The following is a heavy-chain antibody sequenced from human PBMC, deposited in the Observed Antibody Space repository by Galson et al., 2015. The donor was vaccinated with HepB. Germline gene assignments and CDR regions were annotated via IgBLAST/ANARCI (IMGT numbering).Heavy chain of an antibody. D-gene: IGHD3-9*01. CDR3: ARGYDILTGYYLFGY. Sequence: SLRLSCAASGFTFSSYAMHWVRQAPGKGLEWVAVITYDGINKYYADSVKGRFTISRDNSKNTLYLQMNSLRAEDTAVYYCARGYDILTGYYLFGYWGQGTLVTVSS. J-gene: IGHJ4*02. CDR1: GFTFSSYA. CDR2: ITYDGINK. V-gene: IGHV3-30-3*01.